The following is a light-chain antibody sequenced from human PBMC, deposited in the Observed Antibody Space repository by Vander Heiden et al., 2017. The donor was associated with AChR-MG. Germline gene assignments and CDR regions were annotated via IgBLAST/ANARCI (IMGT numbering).Light chain of an antibody. Sequence: QSALTQPPSASGSPGQSVPISCTGTSSDVGAYNYVSWYQHHPGKAPKLMIFEVSRRPSGVPPRFSGSKSGNTASLTVSGLQAEDEADYFCSSYTGSGQLFGGGTKLTVL. CDR1: SSDVGAYNY. CDR3: SSYTGSGQL. V-gene: IGLV2-8*01. J-gene: IGLJ2*01. CDR2: EVS.